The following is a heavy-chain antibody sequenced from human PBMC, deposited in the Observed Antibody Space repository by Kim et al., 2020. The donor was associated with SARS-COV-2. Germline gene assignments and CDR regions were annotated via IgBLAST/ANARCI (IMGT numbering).Heavy chain of an antibody. J-gene: IGHJ6*02. CDR2: IKQDGSEK. Sequence: GGSLRLSCAASGFTFSSYWMSWVRQAPGKGLEWVANIKQDGSEKYYVDSVKGRFTISRDNAKNSLYLQMNSLRAEDTAVYYCARETGYCGGDCYSRGYYYYYYGMDVWGQGTTVTVSS. D-gene: IGHD2-21*01. CDR3: ARETGYCGGDCYSRGYYYYYYGMDV. V-gene: IGHV3-7*01. CDR1: GFTFSSYW.